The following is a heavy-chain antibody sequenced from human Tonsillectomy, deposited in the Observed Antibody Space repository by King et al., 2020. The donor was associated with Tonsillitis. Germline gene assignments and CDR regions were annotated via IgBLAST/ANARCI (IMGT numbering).Heavy chain of an antibody. D-gene: IGHD6-13*01. CDR1: GDSISGGSISSYY. CDR3: ARGGGSSWTLRSSIDY. CDR2: IYYSGST. V-gene: IGHV4-61*01. Sequence: VQLQESGPGLVKPSETLSLTCTVSGDSISGGSISSYYWSWIRQPPGKGLEWIGYIYYSGSTKYNPSLKSRLTISVDTSKNQFSLKLSSVTAAATAVYYCARGGGSSWTLRSSIDYWGQGTQVTVSS. J-gene: IGHJ4*02.